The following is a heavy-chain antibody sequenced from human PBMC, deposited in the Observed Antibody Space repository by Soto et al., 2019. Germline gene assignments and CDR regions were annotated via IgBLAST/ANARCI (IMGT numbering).Heavy chain of an antibody. D-gene: IGHD2-21*02. CDR1: AGSFNGYY. CDR3: ARGDTVTGMNVFDF. CDR2: INHTGST. J-gene: IGHJ3*01. V-gene: IGHV4-34*01. Sequence: LQQWGAGLLKPSETLSLTCGVYAGSFNGYYWTWIRQPPGQGLEWIGEINHTGSTNQNPSLKSRVTISVDTAKKQFSLKLSSVTAADTAVYYCARGDTVTGMNVFDFWGQGTMVTVSS.